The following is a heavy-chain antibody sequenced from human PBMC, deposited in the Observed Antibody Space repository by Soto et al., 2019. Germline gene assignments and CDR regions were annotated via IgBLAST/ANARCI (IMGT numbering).Heavy chain of an antibody. CDR3: VKSPSCYYDITTYYSV. V-gene: IGHV3-64D*06. D-gene: IGHD3-22*01. J-gene: IGHJ1*01. CDR2: ISSDWST. Sequence: PGGSFRLSCAASGFTVISYDILWVHHATVKELDCVSSISSDWSTYYPVSVKGRFTISRDNSRNTLYLRMSSLRAEDTAVYYCVKSPSCYYDITTYYSVWGKGNLVTAYS. CDR1: GFTVISYD.